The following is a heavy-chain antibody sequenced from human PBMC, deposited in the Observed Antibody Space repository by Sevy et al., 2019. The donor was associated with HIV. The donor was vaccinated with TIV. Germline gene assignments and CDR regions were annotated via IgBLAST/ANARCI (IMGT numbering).Heavy chain of an antibody. CDR1: GFTFSSYA. V-gene: IGHV3-23*01. J-gene: IGHJ4*02. CDR2: ISGSGGST. D-gene: IGHD6-25*01. Sequence: GGSLRLSCAASGFTFSSYAMSWVRQAPGKGLEWVSAISGSGGSTYYTDSVKGRFTISRDDSKNTLYLQMNSLRAEDTAVYYCAKCKGGHRGYFDYWGQGTLVTVSS. CDR3: AKCKGGHRGYFDY.